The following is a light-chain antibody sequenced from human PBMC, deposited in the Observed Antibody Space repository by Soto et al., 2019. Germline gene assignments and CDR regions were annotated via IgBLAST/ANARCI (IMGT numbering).Light chain of an antibody. J-gene: IGLJ1*01. CDR2: GNS. CDR1: SXNIGAGYD. CDR3: QSYDSSLSGYV. V-gene: IGLV1-40*01. Sequence: QSVLAQLDSVFGAPGRRVTISCTGSSXNIGAGYDVHWYQQLPGTAPKLLIYGNSNRPSGVPDRFSGSKSGTSASLAITVLQAEDEADYYFQSYDSSLSGYVFGTGTKATVL.